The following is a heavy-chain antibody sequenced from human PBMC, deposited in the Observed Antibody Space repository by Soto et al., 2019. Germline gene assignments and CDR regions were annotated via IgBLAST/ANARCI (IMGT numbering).Heavy chain of an antibody. CDR3: ARGDRGGFDL. CDR1: GFTFDYYW. Sequence: PGESLKISCAASGFTFDYYWMHWVRQAPGKGLVWVSRVHSDGTTTTYADSVKGRFTISRDNARNTVSLQMSSLRAEDTAIYYCARGDRGGFDLWGHGTVVTRLL. V-gene: IGHV3-74*01. CDR2: VHSDGTTT. D-gene: IGHD3-10*01. J-gene: IGHJ3*01.